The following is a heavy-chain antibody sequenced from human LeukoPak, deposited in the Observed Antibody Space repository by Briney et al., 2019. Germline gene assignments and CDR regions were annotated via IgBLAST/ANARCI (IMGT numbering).Heavy chain of an antibody. J-gene: IGHJ6*02. CDR3: ARDLVVPAAIRGYYYYGMDV. CDR1: GFTFSSYW. V-gene: IGHV3-7*01. CDR2: IKHDGSEK. D-gene: IGHD2-2*02. Sequence: GGSLRLSCAASGFTFSSYWMSWVRQAPGKGLEWVANIKHDGSEKYYVDSVKGRFTISRDNAKNSLYLQMNSLRAEDTAVYYCARDLVVPAAIRGYYYYGMDVWGQGTTVTVSS.